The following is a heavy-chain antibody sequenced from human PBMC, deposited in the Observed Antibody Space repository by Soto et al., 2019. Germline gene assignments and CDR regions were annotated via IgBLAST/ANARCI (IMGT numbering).Heavy chain of an antibody. CDR3: ARAGYCGPGCYYYFDY. CDR2: IKPDGSAT. CDR1: GMTVSGKKY. V-gene: IGHV3-7*01. Sequence: PGGSLRLSCAAVGMTVSGKKYVAWVRQAPGKGLEWVAYIKPDGSATYYVDSVKGRFTISRDNAKNSLYLQMNSLRVEDTSVYYCARAGYCGPGCYYYFDYWGQGTLVTVSS. D-gene: IGHD2-21*02. J-gene: IGHJ4*02.